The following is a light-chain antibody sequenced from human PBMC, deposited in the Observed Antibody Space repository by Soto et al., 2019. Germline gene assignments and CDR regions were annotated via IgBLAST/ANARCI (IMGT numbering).Light chain of an antibody. CDR1: VLAKKY. J-gene: IGLJ2*01. CDR2: KDS. V-gene: IGLV3-27*01. Sequence: SYELTQPSSVSVSPGQTARITCSGDVLAKKYARWFQQKPGQAPVLVIYKDSERPSGIPERFSGSSSGTTVTLTIRGAQVEDEADYYCYSAADNNVVFGGGTKVTVL. CDR3: YSAADNNVV.